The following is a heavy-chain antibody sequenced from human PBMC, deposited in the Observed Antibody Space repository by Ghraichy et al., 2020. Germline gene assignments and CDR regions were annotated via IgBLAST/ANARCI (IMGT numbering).Heavy chain of an antibody. D-gene: IGHD6-19*01. CDR2: IKSKADGGTT. CDR1: GFTFSNAW. CDR3: TTGPSRRATLHPRRGIPLADTLDY. Sequence: GGSLRLSCVASGFTFSNAWMNWVRQAPGKGLEWLGRIKSKADGGTTDHATSVKGRFTISRDDSRNMLYLQMNYLEAEDTAVYYCTTGPSRRATLHPRRGIPLADTLDYWGQGTLVTVSS. V-gene: IGHV3-15*01. J-gene: IGHJ4*02.